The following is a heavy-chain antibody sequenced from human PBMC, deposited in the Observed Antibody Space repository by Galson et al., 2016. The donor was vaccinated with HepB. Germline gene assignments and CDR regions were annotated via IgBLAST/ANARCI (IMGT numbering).Heavy chain of an antibody. D-gene: IGHD3-16*02. J-gene: IGHJ6*02. V-gene: IGHV1-3*01. CDR2: ISAGSDNT. CDR1: GYTFTTYD. CDR3: ARDLIGNLDV. Sequence: SVKVSCKASGYTFTTYDMHWVRQSPRQRLEWMGWISAGSDNTKFSENFQGRVTITRDTSARTHYMELSSLTSEDTAVYYCARDLIGNLDVWGQGTTVTVSS.